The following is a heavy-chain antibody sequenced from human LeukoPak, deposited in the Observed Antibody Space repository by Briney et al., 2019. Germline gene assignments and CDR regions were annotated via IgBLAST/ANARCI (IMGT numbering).Heavy chain of an antibody. J-gene: IGHJ3*02. CDR2: FDPEDGET. CDR1: GYTLTELS. V-gene: IGHV1-24*01. CDR3: ARDSVGATKDDAFDI. Sequence: ASVKVSCKVSGYTLTELSMHWVRQAPGKGLEWMGGFDPEDGETIYAQKFQGRVTMTEDTSTDTAYMELSRLRSDDTAVYYCARDSVGATKDDAFDIWGQGTMVTVSS. D-gene: IGHD1-26*01.